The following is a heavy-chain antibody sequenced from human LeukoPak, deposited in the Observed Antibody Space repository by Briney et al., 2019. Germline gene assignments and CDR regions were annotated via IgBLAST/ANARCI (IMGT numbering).Heavy chain of an antibody. CDR1: GYTFTSYG. CDR2: ISAYNGNT. Sequence: ASVKVSCKASGYTFTSYGISWVRQAPGQGLEWMGWISAYNGNTNYAQKLQGRVTMTTDTSTSTAYMELRSLRSDDTAVYYCAREMLMREQWLSSGDAFDIWGQGTMVTVSS. J-gene: IGHJ3*02. D-gene: IGHD6-19*01. CDR3: AREMLMREQWLSSGDAFDI. V-gene: IGHV1-18*01.